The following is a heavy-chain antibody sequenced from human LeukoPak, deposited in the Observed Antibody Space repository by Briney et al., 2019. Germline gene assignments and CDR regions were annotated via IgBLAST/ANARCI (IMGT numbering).Heavy chain of an antibody. V-gene: IGHV3-11*01. CDR1: GFTFSDYY. CDR2: ICSSGSSI. J-gene: IGHJ4*02. CDR3: ARQDRSSRWTTYYFDY. D-gene: IGHD6-13*01. Sequence: GGSLRLSCAASGFTFSDYYMSWIRQAPGKGLGWGSYICSSGSSIYYADPVKGRLTISRDNAKSLYLPLNSRAAEDTAVYYCARQDRSSRWTTYYFDYWGEGTLVTASS.